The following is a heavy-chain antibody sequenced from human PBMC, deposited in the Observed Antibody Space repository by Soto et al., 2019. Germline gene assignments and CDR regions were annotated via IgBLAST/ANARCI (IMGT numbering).Heavy chain of an antibody. CDR2: ISGSGGST. V-gene: IGHV3-23*01. J-gene: IGHJ4*02. CDR1: GFTFSSYA. Sequence: GGSLRLSCAASGFTFSSYAMSWVRQAPGKGLEWVSAISGSGGSTYYADSVKGRFTISRDNSKNTLYLQMNSLRAEDTAVYYGAKDSPLRGIGDSFDYWGQGTLVTVSS. D-gene: IGHD3-10*01. CDR3: AKDSPLRGIGDSFDY.